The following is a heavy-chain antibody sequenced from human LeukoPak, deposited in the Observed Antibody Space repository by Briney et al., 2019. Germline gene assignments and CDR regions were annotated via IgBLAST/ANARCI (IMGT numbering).Heavy chain of an antibody. J-gene: IGHJ4*02. Sequence: GGSLRLSCAASGFTFSSYAMHWVRQAPGKGLEWVAVISYDGSNKYYADSVKGRFTISRDNSKNTLYLQMNSLRAEDTAVYYCARGDTALSYWGQGTLVTVSS. CDR1: GFTFSSYA. CDR3: ARGDTALSY. D-gene: IGHD5-18*01. V-gene: IGHV3-30-3*01. CDR2: ISYDGSNK.